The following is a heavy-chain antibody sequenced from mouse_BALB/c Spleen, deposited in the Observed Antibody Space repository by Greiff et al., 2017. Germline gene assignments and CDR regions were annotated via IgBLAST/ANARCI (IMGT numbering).Heavy chain of an antibody. CDR1: GYTFSSYW. D-gene: IGHD2-1*01. Sequence: QVQLQQSGAELMKPGASVKISCKATGYTFSSYWIEWVKQRPGHGLEWIGEILPGSGSTNYNEKFKGKATFTADTSSNTAYMQLSSLTSEDSAVYYGARGGNYFAWFAYWGQGTLVTVSA. CDR3: ARGGNYFAWFAY. V-gene: IGHV1-9*01. CDR2: ILPGSGST. J-gene: IGHJ3*01.